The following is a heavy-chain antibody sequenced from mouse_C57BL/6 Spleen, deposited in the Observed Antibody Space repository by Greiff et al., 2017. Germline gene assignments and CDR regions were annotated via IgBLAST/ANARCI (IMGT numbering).Heavy chain of an antibody. CDR1: GYAFSSSW. V-gene: IGHV1-82*01. J-gene: IGHJ2*01. CDR2: IYLGDGDT. D-gene: IGHD2-5*01. Sequence: QVQLKESGPELVQPGASVKISCKASGYAFSSSWMNWVKQRPGKGLEWIGRIYLGDGDTNSNGKFKGKATLSADKSSSTAYMQLSSLTSEDSAVYFCASSNWYFDYWGQGTTLTVSS. CDR3: ASSNWYFDY.